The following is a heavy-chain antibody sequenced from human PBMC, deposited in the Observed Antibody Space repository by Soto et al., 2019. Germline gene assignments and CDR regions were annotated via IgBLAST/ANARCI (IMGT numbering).Heavy chain of an antibody. CDR2: IYFSGST. Sequence: PSETLSLTCTVSGASISFGSYYWMWIRQHPGKGLEWIGSIYFSGSTYYSPSLKSRVTISVDASENQFSLKLTSVTAADTAVYYCARGGSSGFSWGQGTLVTVSS. CDR1: GASISFGSYY. J-gene: IGHJ5*02. CDR3: ARGGSSGFS. D-gene: IGHD3-10*01. V-gene: IGHV4-31*03.